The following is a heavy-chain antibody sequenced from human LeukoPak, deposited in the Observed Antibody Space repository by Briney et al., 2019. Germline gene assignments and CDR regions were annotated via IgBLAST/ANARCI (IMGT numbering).Heavy chain of an antibody. D-gene: IGHD2-2*01. CDR3: ARGQRTAGCSSTSCYSSCFDY. J-gene: IGHJ4*02. V-gene: IGHV4-34*01. CDR2: T. Sequence: TNYTPSLKSRVTISVDTSKNQFSLKLSSVTAADTAVYYCARGQRTAGCSSTSCYSSCFDYWGQGTLVTVSS.